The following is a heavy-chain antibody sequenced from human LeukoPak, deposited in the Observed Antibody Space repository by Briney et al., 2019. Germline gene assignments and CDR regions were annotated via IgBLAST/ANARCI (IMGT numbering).Heavy chain of an antibody. CDR2: IYYSGST. J-gene: IGHJ6*03. CDR3: ARDMVSTWPYFYTYYYMDV. V-gene: IGHV4-39*07. D-gene: IGHD3-22*01. Sequence: PSETLALTCTVSGGSISSSSYYWSWIRQPPGKGLEWIQSIYYSGSTYYNPSLKSRATISVDTSKNQFSLKLSSVTAADTALYYCARDMVSTWPYFYTYYYMDVWGQGTTVAVSS. CDR1: GGSISSSSYY.